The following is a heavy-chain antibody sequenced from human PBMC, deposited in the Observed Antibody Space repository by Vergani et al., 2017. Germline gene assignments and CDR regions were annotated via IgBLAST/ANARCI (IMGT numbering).Heavy chain of an antibody. Sequence: QVQLVQSGAEVKKPGASVKVSCKASGYTFTSYGISWVRQAPGQGLEWMGWISAYNGNTNYAQKLQGRVTMTTDTSTSTAYMELRSLRSDDTTVYYCAKQKNYDILTDTNFDLWGRGTLVTVSS. D-gene: IGHD3-9*01. CDR2: ISAYNGNT. J-gene: IGHJ2*01. V-gene: IGHV1-18*01. CDR1: GYTFTSYG. CDR3: AKQKNYDILTDTNFDL.